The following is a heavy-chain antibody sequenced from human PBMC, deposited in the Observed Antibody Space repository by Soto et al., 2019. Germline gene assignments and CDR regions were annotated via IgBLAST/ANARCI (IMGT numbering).Heavy chain of an antibody. V-gene: IGHV3-43*01. D-gene: IGHD6-19*01. Sequence: GGSLRLSCAASGFTFDDYTMHWVRQAPGKGLEWVSLISWDGGSTYYADSVKGRFTISRDNSKNSLYLQMNSLRTEDTALYYCAKDMEGQWLSTRGYYYYGMDVWGQGTTVTVSS. J-gene: IGHJ6*02. CDR1: GFTFDDYT. CDR3: AKDMEGQWLSTRGYYYYGMDV. CDR2: ISWDGGST.